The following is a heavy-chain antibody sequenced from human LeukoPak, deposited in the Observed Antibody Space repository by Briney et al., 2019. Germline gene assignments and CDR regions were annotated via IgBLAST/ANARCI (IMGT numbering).Heavy chain of an antibody. D-gene: IGHD6-13*01. CDR1: GFTFSNYA. J-gene: IGHJ4*02. CDR3: AKDQKLQPFHY. V-gene: IGHV3-9*01. CDR2: VSWNSGDI. Sequence: GGSLRLSCAASGFTFSNYAMNWVRQAPGKGLEWVSGVSWNSGDIVYADSVRGRFTISRDKAKNSLYLQMNSLRPEDTSVYYCAKDQKLQPFHYWGQGTLVTVSS.